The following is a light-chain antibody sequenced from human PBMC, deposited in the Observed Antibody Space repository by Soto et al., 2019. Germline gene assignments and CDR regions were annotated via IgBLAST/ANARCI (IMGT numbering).Light chain of an antibody. CDR3: QSYDSCTVV. CDR2: EHN. J-gene: IGLJ2*01. V-gene: IGLV6-57*04. CDR1: SGSIASNY. Sequence: NFMLTQPHSVSESPGKTVTISCTRSSGSIASNYVQWYQQRPGSAPTTVIYEHNQRPSGVPDRFSGSTDGSSNSASLTISGLQTEDEADYYCQSYDSCTVVFGGGTKLTVL.